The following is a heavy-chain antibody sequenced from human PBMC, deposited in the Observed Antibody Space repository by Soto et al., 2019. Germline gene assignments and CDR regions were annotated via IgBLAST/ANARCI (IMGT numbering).Heavy chain of an antibody. V-gene: IGHV3-48*02. J-gene: IGHJ2*01. CDR2: ISSSSSTI. CDR3: ASALPDGYNWYFDL. CDR1: GFTFSSYS. Sequence: GGSLRLSCAASGFTFSSYSMNWVRQAPGKGLEWVSYISSSSSTIYYADSVKGRFTISRDNAKNSLYLQMNSLRDEDTAVYYCASALPDGYNWYFDLWGRGTLVTVSS. D-gene: IGHD5-12*01.